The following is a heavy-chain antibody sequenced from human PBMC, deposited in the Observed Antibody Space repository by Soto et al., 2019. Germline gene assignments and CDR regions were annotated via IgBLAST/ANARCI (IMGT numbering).Heavy chain of an antibody. V-gene: IGHV4-4*07. CDR3: ARDQRDGGYFDY. D-gene: IGHD4-17*01. Sequence: PSETLSLTCTFSGGSISSYYWSWIRQPAGKGLEWIGRIYTSGSTNYNPSLKSRVTMSVDTSKNQFSLNLSSVTAADTAVYYCARDQRDGGYFDYWGQGTLVTVSS. CDR1: GGSISSYY. J-gene: IGHJ4*02. CDR2: IYTSGST.